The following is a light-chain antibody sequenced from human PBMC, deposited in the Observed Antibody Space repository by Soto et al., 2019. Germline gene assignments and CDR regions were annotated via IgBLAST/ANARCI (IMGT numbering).Light chain of an antibody. J-gene: IGKJ1*01. CDR1: QNINTY. V-gene: IGKV1-39*01. Sequence: DIQVTQSPSSLSASVGDRVTITCRASQNINTYLNWYQQKPGKAPKLLIYAASYLQSGVPSRFSGSGSGTDFTLTISCLQSEDFATYYCQQYYSFPRTFGQGTKVDIK. CDR3: QQYYSFPRT. CDR2: AAS.